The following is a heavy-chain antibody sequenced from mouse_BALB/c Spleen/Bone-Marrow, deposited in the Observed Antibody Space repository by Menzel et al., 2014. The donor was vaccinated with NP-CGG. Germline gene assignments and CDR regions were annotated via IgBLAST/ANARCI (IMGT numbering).Heavy chain of an antibody. J-gene: IGHJ3*01. CDR1: GFNIKDIY. D-gene: IGHD2-1*01. V-gene: IGHV14-3*02. CDR3: TRGGNYGWFAY. Sequence: VQLQQSGAELVKPGASVKLSCTASGFNIKDIYMHWVKEGPEQGLEWIGRIDPANGNSIYDPKFQDKATITADTSSNTAYLQLSSLTSEDTAVYYCTRGGNYGWFAYWGQGTLVTVSA. CDR2: IDPANGNS.